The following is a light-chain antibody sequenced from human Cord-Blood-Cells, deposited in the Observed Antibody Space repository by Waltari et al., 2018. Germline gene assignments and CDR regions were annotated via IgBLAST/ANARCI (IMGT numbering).Light chain of an antibody. CDR2: GAS. CDR1: QSVSSN. Sequence: EIVMTQSPATLSVSPGERATLSCRASQSVSSNLAWHQQKPGQAPRLLIYGASTRATGIPARFSGSGSGTEFTLTISSLQSEDFAVYYCQQYNNWRFTFGPGTKVDIK. J-gene: IGKJ3*01. V-gene: IGKV3-15*01. CDR3: QQYNNWRFT.